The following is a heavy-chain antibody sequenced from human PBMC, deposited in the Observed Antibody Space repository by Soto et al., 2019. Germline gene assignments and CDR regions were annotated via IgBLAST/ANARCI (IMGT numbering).Heavy chain of an antibody. V-gene: IGHV5-51*01. D-gene: IGHD5-12*01. CDR3: ARRDGFKIDH. Sequence: PGESLKISCKVFGYNFPNYWIGWVRQMPGKGLEWMGIIYPGDSDVRYSPSFQGQVTISADKSINTAYLQWRSLKASDAAMYYCARRDGFKIDHWGQGTPVPVSS. J-gene: IGHJ4*02. CDR2: IYPGDSDV. CDR1: GYNFPNYW.